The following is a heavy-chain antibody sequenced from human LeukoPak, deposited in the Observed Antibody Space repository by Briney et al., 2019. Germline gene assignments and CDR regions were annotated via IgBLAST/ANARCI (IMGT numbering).Heavy chain of an antibody. CDR3: VSPRGFSYGYFDY. Sequence: SETLFLTCTVSGGSISSSSAYWGWIRQPAGKGLEWIGSIYSSKNTYYNPSLKSRVTISADTSKNQFSLTLGSVSATDTAVYYCVSPRGFSYGYFDYWGQGTLVTVSS. CDR2: IYSSKNT. V-gene: IGHV4-39*01. J-gene: IGHJ4*02. D-gene: IGHD5-18*01. CDR1: GGSISSSSAY.